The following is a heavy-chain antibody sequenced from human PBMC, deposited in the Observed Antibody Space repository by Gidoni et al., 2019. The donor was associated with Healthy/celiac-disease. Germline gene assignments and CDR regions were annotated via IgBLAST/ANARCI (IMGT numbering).Heavy chain of an antibody. CDR2: ISGSGGST. V-gene: IGHV3-23*01. CDR1: GFTFSGSA. Sequence: EVQLLESGGGLVQPGGSLRLSCAAFGFTFSGSAMSCVPQAPGKGLEWVSAISGSGGSTYYADSVKGRFTISRDNSKNTLYLQMNSLRAEDTAVYYCAKGTVDIVATIHYYYYYGMDVWGQGTTVTVSS. J-gene: IGHJ6*02. D-gene: IGHD5-12*01. CDR3: AKGTVDIVATIHYYYYYGMDV.